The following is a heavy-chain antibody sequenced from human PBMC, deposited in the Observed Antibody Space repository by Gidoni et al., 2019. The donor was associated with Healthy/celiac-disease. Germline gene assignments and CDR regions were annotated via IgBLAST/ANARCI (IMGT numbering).Heavy chain of an antibody. CDR2: IIPIFGTA. Sequence: QVQLVQSGAEVKKTGSSVKVSCTASGGTFSSYAISWVRQAPGQGLECMGGIIPIFGTANYAQKFQGRVTITADESTSTAYMELSSLRSEDTAVYYCAREVPDILTGYSPSQYYYYYYGMDVWGQGTTVTVSS. V-gene: IGHV1-69*01. CDR1: GGTFSSYA. D-gene: IGHD3-9*01. CDR3: AREVPDILTGYSPSQYYYYYYGMDV. J-gene: IGHJ6*02.